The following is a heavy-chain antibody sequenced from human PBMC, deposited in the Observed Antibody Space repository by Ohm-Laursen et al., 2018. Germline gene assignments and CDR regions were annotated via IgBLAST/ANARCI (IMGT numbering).Heavy chain of an antibody. D-gene: IGHD1-26*01. V-gene: IGHV3-69-1*01. CDR2: ISSSSYI. CDR3: AREVGLDV. J-gene: IGHJ6*02. CDR1: GFIFDDYD. Sequence: SLRLSCAASGFIFDDYDMSWVRQAPGKGLEWVSSISSSSYIYYADSVKGRFTISRDNAKNSLYLQMNSLRAEDTAVYYCAREVGLDVWGQGTTVTVSS.